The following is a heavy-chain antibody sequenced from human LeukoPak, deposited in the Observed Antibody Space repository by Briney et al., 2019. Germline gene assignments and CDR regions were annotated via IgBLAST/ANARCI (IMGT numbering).Heavy chain of an antibody. Sequence: SETLSLTCTVSGGSISNYYWSWIRQPPGKGLEWIGYIYYSGSTNYNPSLKSRVTISVDTSKNQFSLELSSVTAADTAVYYCASHPRADYYDSSGYYYFDYWGQGTLVTVSS. D-gene: IGHD3-22*01. CDR3: ASHPRADYYDSSGYYYFDY. J-gene: IGHJ4*02. V-gene: IGHV4-59*08. CDR2: IYYSGST. CDR1: GGSISNYY.